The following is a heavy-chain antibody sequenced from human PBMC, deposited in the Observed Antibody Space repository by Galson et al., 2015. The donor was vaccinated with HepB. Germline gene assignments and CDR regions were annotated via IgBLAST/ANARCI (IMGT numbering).Heavy chain of an antibody. J-gene: IGHJ6*02. CDR3: ARHERGEWLRLLPYYYYYGMDV. V-gene: IGHV3-20*01. Sequence: SLRLSCAASGFTFDDYGMSWVRQAPGKGLEWVSGINWNGGSTGYADSVKGRFTISRDNAKNSLYLQMNSLRAEDTALYHCARHERGEWLRLLPYYYYYGMDVWGQGTTVTVSS. CDR1: GFTFDDYG. D-gene: IGHD5-12*01. CDR2: INWNGGST.